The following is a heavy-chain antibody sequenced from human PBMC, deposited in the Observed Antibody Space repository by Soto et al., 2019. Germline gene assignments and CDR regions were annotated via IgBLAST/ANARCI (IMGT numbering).Heavy chain of an antibody. CDR1: GYTFTSYG. Sequence: QVQLVQSGAEVKKPGASVKVSCKASGYTFTSYGISWVRQAPGQGLEWMGWISAYNGNTKSAQKLQGRVTMTTDTSTSTANMKLRSQRSDDTAVQSCSRYTVKAYCSGGSCFAHPHFDVCGQGTLVTVSS. J-gene: IGHJ4*02. V-gene: IGHV1-18*01. CDR2: ISAYNGNT. CDR3: SRYTVKAYCSGGSCFAHPHFDV. D-gene: IGHD2-15*01.